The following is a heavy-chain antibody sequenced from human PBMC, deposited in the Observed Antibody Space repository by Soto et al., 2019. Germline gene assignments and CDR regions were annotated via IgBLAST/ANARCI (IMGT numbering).Heavy chain of an antibody. Sequence: PGESLKISCKGSGYSFSTYSIGWVRQMPGKGLEWMGNIFSSDPNTRYSPSFQGPVAISADKSISTAYLQWSSLKASDTAMYYCATWRSSSWFDYWGQGTLVTVSS. CDR1: GYSFSTYS. J-gene: IGHJ4*02. D-gene: IGHD6-13*01. CDR3: ATWRSSSWFDY. V-gene: IGHV5-51*01. CDR2: IFSSDPNT.